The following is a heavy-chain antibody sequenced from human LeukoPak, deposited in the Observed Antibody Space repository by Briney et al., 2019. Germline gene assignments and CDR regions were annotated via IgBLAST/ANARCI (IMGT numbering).Heavy chain of an antibody. J-gene: IGHJ6*02. CDR1: GFTFSTYA. Sequence: GGSLRLSCAASGFTFSTYAMHWVRQAPVKGLEWVAIIPYDGSNKYYADSVKGRFTISRDNSKNTLYLQMSNLRAEDTAVYFCARGGGSDVWGQGATVTVSS. CDR3: ARGGGSDV. D-gene: IGHD2-15*01. V-gene: IGHV3-30-3*01. CDR2: IPYDGSNK.